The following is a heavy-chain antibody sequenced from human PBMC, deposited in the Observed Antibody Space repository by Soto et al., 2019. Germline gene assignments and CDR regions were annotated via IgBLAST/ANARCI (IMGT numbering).Heavy chain of an antibody. V-gene: IGHV4-39*01. CDR1: GGSISSFTYY. Sequence: SETLSLTCSVSGGSISSFTYYWGWIRQPPGKGLEWIGTVYSNENTYCNPSLKSRVTITVDTAKNQFSLNLRSVTAADTAMYFCARRELYYGSPGWFDPWGPGTLVTVSS. J-gene: IGHJ5*02. D-gene: IGHD3-10*01. CDR3: ARRELYYGSPGWFDP. CDR2: VYSNENT.